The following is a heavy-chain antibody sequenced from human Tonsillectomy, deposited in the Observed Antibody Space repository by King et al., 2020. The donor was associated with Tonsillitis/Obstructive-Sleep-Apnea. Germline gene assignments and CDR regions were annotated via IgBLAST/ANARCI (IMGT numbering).Heavy chain of an antibody. CDR1: GGSISSSSFY. CDR3: ARDSSADYHPYDC. D-gene: IGHD3-22*01. V-gene: IGHV4-39*01. J-gene: IGHJ4*02. CDR2: IYYSGST. Sequence: QLQESGPGLVKPSETLSLTCTVSGGSISSSSFYWGWIRQPPGKGLEWIGNIYYSGSTYYNPSLKSRVTISVDTSKNQFSLKLSSVTAADTAVYYCARDSSADYHPYDCWGQGTLVTVSS.